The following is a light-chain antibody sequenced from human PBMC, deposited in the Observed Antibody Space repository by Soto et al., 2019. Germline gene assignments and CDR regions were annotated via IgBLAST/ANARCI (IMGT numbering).Light chain of an antibody. J-gene: IGLJ2*01. CDR3: SSYTSSSTLVV. CDR1: SSDVGGYNY. Sequence: QSALTQPASVSGSPGQSITISCTGTSSDVGGYNYVSWYQQHPGKAPKLMSYEVSNRPSGVSNRVSGSKSGNTASLTIAGLPAEDEAEYYCSSYTSSSTLVVFGGGTKVTVL. CDR2: EVS. V-gene: IGLV2-14*01.